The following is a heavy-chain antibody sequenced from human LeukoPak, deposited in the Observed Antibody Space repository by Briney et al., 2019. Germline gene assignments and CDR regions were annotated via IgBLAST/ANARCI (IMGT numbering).Heavy chain of an antibody. V-gene: IGHV1-69*01. Sequence: SVKVSCKASGGTFSSYAISWVRQAPGQGLEWMGGIIPIFGTANYAQKFQGRVTITADESTSTAYMELSSLRSEDTAVYYCARGKGFVVVPAATLDSWGQGTLVTVSS. D-gene: IGHD2-2*01. CDR3: ARGKGFVVVPAATLDS. J-gene: IGHJ4*02. CDR2: IIPIFGTA. CDR1: GGTFSSYA.